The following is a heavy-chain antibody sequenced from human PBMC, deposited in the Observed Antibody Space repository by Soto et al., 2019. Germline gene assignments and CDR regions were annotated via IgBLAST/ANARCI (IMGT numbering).Heavy chain of an antibody. CDR1: GGSVSSGSYY. CDR2: IYYSGST. Sequence: SETLSLTCTVSGGSVSSGSYYWSWIRQPPGKGLEWIGYIYYSGSTNYNPSLKSRVTISVDTSKNQFSLKLSSVTAADTAVYYCARDALYSSGWYGFDYWGQGTLVTVSS. J-gene: IGHJ4*02. D-gene: IGHD6-19*01. V-gene: IGHV4-61*01. CDR3: ARDALYSSGWYGFDY.